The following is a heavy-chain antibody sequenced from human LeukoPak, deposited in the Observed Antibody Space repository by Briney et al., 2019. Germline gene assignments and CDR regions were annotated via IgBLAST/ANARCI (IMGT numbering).Heavy chain of an antibody. J-gene: IGHJ4*02. V-gene: IGHV3-48*03. CDR3: GRDGPPDD. CDR2: ISTSGSPT. CDR1: GFTFSDYE. Sequence: PGGSLRLSCAASGFTFSDYEMNWVRQAPGKGLEWVSYISTSGSPTYYADSVKGRFTISRDNAKNSLYLQMNSLRAEDTAVYYCGRDGPPDDWGQGTLVTVSS.